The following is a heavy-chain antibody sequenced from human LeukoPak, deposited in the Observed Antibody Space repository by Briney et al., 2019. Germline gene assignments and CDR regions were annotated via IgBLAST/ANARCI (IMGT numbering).Heavy chain of an antibody. CDR3: ARDILLSPDYYDSSGYYFRRHAFDI. V-gene: IGHV7-4-1*02. Sequence: ASMKVSCKASGYTFTGYYIHWVRQAPGQGLEWMGWINTNTGNPTYAQGFTGRFVFSLDTSVSTAYLQISSLKAEDTAVYYCARDILLSPDYYDSSGYYFRRHAFDIWGQGTMVTVSS. CDR1: GYTFTGYY. J-gene: IGHJ3*02. CDR2: INTNTGNP. D-gene: IGHD3-22*01.